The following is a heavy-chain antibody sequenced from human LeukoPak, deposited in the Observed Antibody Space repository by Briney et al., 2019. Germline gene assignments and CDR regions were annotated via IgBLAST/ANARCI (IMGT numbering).Heavy chain of an antibody. V-gene: IGHV3-23*01. CDR1: GFTSSSYA. J-gene: IGHJ4*02. Sequence: GGSLRLSCAVSGFTSSSYAMTWVRQAPGKGLEWVSGISSSGGNTSYADFVRGRFTMSRDSSQNAVYLQMNSLSAEDTAIYYCANGWGGYYADSWGQGTLVTVSS. D-gene: IGHD3-3*01. CDR2: ISSSGGNT. CDR3: ANGWGGYYADS.